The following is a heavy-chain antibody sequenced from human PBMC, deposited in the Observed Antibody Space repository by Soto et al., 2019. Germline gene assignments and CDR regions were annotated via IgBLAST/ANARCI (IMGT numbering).Heavy chain of an antibody. CDR1: GFTFSSYS. J-gene: IGHJ4*02. CDR2: ISSSSSYI. D-gene: IGHD1-26*01. V-gene: IGHV3-21*01. CDR3: ARDSQWELLPSDY. Sequence: GGSLRLSCAASGFTFSSYSMNWVRQAPGKGLEWVSSISSSSSYIYYADSVKGRFTISRDNAKNSLYLQMNSLRAEDTAVYYCARDSQWELLPSDYWGQGTLVTVSS.